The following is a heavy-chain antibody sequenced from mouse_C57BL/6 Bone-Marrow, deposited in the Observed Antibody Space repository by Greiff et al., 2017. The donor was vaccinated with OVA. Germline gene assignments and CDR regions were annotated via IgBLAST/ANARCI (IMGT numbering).Heavy chain of an antibody. Sequence: QVQLQQSGAELARPGASVKLSCKASGYTFTSYGISWVKQRTGQGLEWIGEIYPRSGNTYYNEKFKGKATLTADKSSSTAYMELRSLTSEDSAVYFCARGRYYYGSSVAMDYWGQGTSVTVSS. V-gene: IGHV1-81*01. D-gene: IGHD1-1*01. CDR2: IYPRSGNT. CDR1: GYTFTSYG. J-gene: IGHJ4*01. CDR3: ARGRYYYGSSVAMDY.